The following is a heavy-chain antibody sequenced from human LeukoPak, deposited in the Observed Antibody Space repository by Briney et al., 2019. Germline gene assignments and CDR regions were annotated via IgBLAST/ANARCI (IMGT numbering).Heavy chain of an antibody. CDR2: ISAYNGNT. V-gene: IGHV1-18*01. Sequence: GASVRVSCKASGYTFTNYGISWVRQAPGQGLEWMGWISAYNGNTNYAQKLQGRVTMTTDTSTSTAYMELRSLRSDDTAVYYCARDSGRRWSYSTLNAFDIWGQGTMVTVSS. CDR3: ARDSGRRWSYSTLNAFDI. D-gene: IGHD1-26*01. CDR1: GYTFTNYG. J-gene: IGHJ3*02.